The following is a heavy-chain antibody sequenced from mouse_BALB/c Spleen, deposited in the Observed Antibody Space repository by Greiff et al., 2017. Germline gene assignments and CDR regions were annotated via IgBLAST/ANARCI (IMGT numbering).Heavy chain of an antibody. Sequence: EVKLQESGPGLVKPSQSLSLTCTVTGYSITSDYAWNWIRQFPGNKLEWMGYISYSGSTSYNPSLKSRISITRDTSKNQFFLQLNSVTTEDTATYYCARDGYYPFAYWGQGTLVTVSA. V-gene: IGHV3-2*02. CDR1: GYSITSDYA. CDR2: ISYSGST. D-gene: IGHD2-3*01. CDR3: ARDGYYPFAY. J-gene: IGHJ3*01.